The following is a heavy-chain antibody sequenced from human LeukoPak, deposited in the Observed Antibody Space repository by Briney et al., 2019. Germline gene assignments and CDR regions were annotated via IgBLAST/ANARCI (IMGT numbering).Heavy chain of an antibody. CDR2: ISSSSSHI. D-gene: IGHD2-21*01. V-gene: IGHV3-21*01. Sequence: GGSLRLSCAASGFTFSSYSMNWVRQAPGKGLEWVSSISSSSSHIYYADSVKGRFTISRDNAKNSLYLQMNSLRAEDTAVYYCARDPTYGGNLTFDYWGQGTLVTVSS. CDR3: ARDPTYGGNLTFDY. CDR1: GFTFSSYS. J-gene: IGHJ4*02.